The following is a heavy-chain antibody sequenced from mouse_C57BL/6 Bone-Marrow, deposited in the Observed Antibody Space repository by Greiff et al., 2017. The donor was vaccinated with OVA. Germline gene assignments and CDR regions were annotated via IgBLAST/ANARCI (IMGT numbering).Heavy chain of an antibody. J-gene: IGHJ2*01. CDR1: GYAFTNYL. D-gene: IGHD2-5*01. CDR2: INPGSGGT. V-gene: IGHV1-54*01. Sequence: VQLQQTGAELVRPGTSVKVSCKASGYAFTNYLIEWVKQRPGQGLEWIGVINPGSGGTNYNEKFKGKATLTADKSSSTAYMQLSSLTSEDSAVYFCARSGYYSNLFDYWGQGTTLTVSS. CDR3: ARSGYYSNLFDY.